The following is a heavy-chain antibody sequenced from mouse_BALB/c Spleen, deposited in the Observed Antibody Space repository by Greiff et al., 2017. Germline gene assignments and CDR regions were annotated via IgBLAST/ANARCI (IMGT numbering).Heavy chain of an antibody. V-gene: IGHV1S29*02. CDR1: GYTFTDYN. CDR2: IYPYNGGT. J-gene: IGHJ2*01. CDR3: ASDYAERDY. Sequence: EVQLQQSGPELVKPGASVKISCKASGYTFTDYNMHWVKQSHGKSLEWIGYIYPYNGGTGYNQKFKSKATLTVDNSSSTAYMELRSLTSEDSAVYYCASDYAERDYWGQGTTLTVSS. D-gene: IGHD2-4*01.